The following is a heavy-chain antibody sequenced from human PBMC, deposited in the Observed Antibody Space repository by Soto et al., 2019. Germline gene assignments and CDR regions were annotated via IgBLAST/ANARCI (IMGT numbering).Heavy chain of an antibody. D-gene: IGHD3-10*01. V-gene: IGHV1-18*01. J-gene: IGHJ3*02. CDR3: VRDPNSAYGVRAFDI. CDR2: ISPYTGDT. CDR1: GYSFTTYG. Sequence: QVQLVQSGGEVKKPGASVKVSCKTSGYSFTTYGITWVRQAPGQVLQWVELISPYTGDTNYAQTLIDRVSVTTVITTCRAHLQLTRLRPYDPVIYYCVRDPNSAYGVRAFDIWGQGTMVIVSS.